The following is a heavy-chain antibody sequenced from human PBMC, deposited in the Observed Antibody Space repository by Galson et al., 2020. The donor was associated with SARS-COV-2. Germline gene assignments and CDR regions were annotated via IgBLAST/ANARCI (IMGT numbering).Heavy chain of an antibody. CDR3: AKEKARRGIVVVVLAPRAIDY. CDR2: ISGSGDST. Sequence: TGGSLRLSCATSGFTFSSSAMTWVRQAPGKGLEWVSSISGSGDSTYYPDFVKGRFTISRDNSKSTLYLQMNSLRAEDTAIYYCAKEKARRGIVVVVLAPRAIDYWGQGILVTVSS. D-gene: IGHD2-15*01. CDR1: GFTFSSSA. J-gene: IGHJ4*02. V-gene: IGHV3-23*01.